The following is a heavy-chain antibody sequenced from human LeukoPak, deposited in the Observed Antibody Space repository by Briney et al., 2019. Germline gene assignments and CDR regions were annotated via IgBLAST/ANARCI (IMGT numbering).Heavy chain of an antibody. Sequence: SETLSLTCAVSGGSISSSNWWSWARQPPGKGLEWIGEIYHSGSTNYNPSLKSRVTISVDKSKNQFSLKLSSVTAADTAVYYCARGQHYYDSSGSFDYWGQGTLVTVSS. CDR3: ARGQHYYDSSGSFDY. J-gene: IGHJ4*02. D-gene: IGHD3-22*01. V-gene: IGHV4-4*02. CDR1: GGSISSSNW. CDR2: IYHSGST.